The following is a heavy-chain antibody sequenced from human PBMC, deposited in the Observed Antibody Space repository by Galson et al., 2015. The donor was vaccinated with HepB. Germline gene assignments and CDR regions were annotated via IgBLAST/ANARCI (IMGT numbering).Heavy chain of an antibody. CDR3: AKKRIQLWDIDY. J-gene: IGHJ4*02. CDR1: GFTFSSYG. D-gene: IGHD5-18*01. CDR2: IRYDGSNK. Sequence: SLRLSCAASGFTFSSYGMHWVRQAPGKGLEWVAFIRYDGSNKYYADSVKGRFTISRDNSKNTLYLQMNSLRAEDTAVYYCAKKRIQLWDIDYWGQGTLVTVSS. V-gene: IGHV3-30*02.